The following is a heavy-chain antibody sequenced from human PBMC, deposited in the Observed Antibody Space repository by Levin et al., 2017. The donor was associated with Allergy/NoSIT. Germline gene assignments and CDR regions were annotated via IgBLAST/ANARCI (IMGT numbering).Heavy chain of an antibody. Sequence: GGSLRLSCAASGFTFSGYTLNWVRQAPGKGLEWVSSISSSSTYIYYADSLKGRFTISRDDAKNSLSLQMNSRRVEDTAVYYCASDGSYDTLDIWGQGIMVTVSS. CDR3: ASDGSYDTLDI. CDR1: GFTFSGYT. V-gene: IGHV3-21*01. D-gene: IGHD6-6*01. J-gene: IGHJ3*02. CDR2: ISSSSTYI.